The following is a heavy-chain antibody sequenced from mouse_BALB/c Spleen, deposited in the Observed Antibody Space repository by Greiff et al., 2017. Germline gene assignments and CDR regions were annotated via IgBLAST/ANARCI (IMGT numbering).Heavy chain of an antibody. CDR1: GFTFSSYA. V-gene: IGHV5-6-5*01. D-gene: IGHD2-1*01. J-gene: IGHJ3*01. CDR2: ISSGGST. Sequence: EVMLVESGGGLVKPGGSLKLSCAASGFTFSSYAMSWVRQTPEKRLEWVASISSGGSTYYPDSVKGRFTISRDNARNILYLQMSSLRSEDTAMYYCARGAYGNWCAYWGQGTLVTVSA. CDR3: ARGAYGNWCAY.